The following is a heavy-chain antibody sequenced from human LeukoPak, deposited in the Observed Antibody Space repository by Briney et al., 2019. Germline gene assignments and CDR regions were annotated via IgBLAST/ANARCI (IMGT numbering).Heavy chain of an antibody. J-gene: IGHJ5*02. CDR2: IKQDGSEK. Sequence: GGSLRLSCAASGFTFSSYWMSWVRQAPGKGLEWVANIKQDGSEKYYVDSVKGRFTISRDNAKNSLYLQMNSLRAEDTAVYYCARVRGDSSGYYWNWFDPWGQGTLVTVSS. CDR1: GFTFSSYW. V-gene: IGHV3-7*05. D-gene: IGHD3-22*01. CDR3: ARVRGDSSGYYWNWFDP.